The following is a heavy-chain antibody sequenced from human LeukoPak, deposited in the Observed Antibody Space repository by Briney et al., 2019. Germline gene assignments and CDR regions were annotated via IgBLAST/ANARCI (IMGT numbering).Heavy chain of an antibody. D-gene: IGHD3-22*01. CDR2: MNPNSGNT. Sequence: ASVKVSCKASGYTFTSYDINWVRQATGQGLEWMGWMNPNSGNTGYAQKFQGRVTMTRNTSISTAYMELSSLRSEDTAVYYCAKAGKDYYDSSGYRVDYWGQGTLDTVSS. CDR1: GYTFTSYD. J-gene: IGHJ4*02. CDR3: AKAGKDYYDSSGYRVDY. V-gene: IGHV1-8*01.